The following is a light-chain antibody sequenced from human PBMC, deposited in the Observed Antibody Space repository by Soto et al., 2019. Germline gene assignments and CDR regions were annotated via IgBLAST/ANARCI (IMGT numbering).Light chain of an antibody. V-gene: IGKV2-28*01. Sequence: DVVMTQSPLSLPVTPGEPASISCRSSQSLLYSNGYNYLDWYVQKPGQSPQLLIYAASSLQSGVPSRFSGSGSGTDFTLTISSLQPEDFATYYCQQSYSTPPTFGQGTKVDIK. CDR1: QSLLYSNGYNY. J-gene: IGKJ1*01. CDR3: QQSYSTPPT. CDR2: AAS.